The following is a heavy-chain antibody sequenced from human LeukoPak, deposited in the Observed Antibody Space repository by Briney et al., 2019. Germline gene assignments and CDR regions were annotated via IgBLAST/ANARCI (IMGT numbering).Heavy chain of an antibody. CDR2: IYSGGST. Sequence: GGSLRLSCAASGFTVSSNYMSWVRQAPGKGLERVSVIYSGGSTYYADSVKGRFTISRDNSKNTLYLQTNSPRAEDTAVYYCARWVGQLVGSEHWGQGTLVTVSS. V-gene: IGHV3-66*02. CDR3: ARWVGQLVGSEH. J-gene: IGHJ1*01. D-gene: IGHD6-13*01. CDR1: GFTVSSNY.